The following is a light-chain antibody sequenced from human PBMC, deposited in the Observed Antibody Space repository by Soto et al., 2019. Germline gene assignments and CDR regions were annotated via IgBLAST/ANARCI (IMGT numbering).Light chain of an antibody. J-gene: IGLJ1*01. Sequence: QSALTQPASVSGSPGQSITISCTGTSSDVGGYNYVSWYEQHPGTAPKLIIYDVNKRPSGVPDRFSGSKSGNTASLTISGLQAEDEAEYYCCSYAGSYTVYVFGTGTKVTV. V-gene: IGLV2-11*01. CDR2: DVN. CDR1: SSDVGGYNY. CDR3: CSYAGSYTVYV.